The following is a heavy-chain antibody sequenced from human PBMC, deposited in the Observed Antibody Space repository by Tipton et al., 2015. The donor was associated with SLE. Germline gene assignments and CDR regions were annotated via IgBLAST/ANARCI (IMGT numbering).Heavy chain of an antibody. CDR1: GGSISSSSTY. J-gene: IGHJ3*02. Sequence: TLSLTCIVSGGSISSSSTYWGWIRQPPGKGLEWIGSLYNSGSTYYNPSLKSRVTMSVDTSKNQFSLKLSSVTAADTAVYYCAREVADDDAFDIWGQGTMVTVSS. D-gene: IGHD6-19*01. CDR3: AREVADDDAFDI. V-gene: IGHV4-39*07. CDR2: LYNSGST.